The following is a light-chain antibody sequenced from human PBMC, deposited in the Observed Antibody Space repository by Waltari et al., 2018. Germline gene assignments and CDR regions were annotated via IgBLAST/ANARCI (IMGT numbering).Light chain of an antibody. CDR1: TSNTGGGYD. CDR3: QSYDKTLSAWV. CDR2: ANN. Sequence: HSLLTQPPPVSGATGPRSTVTCTGSTSNTGGGYDVQRYQQFPGGAPKLFIYANNNRPSGVPDRFSATKSGSSASLAITGLQAEDEADYYCQSYDKTLSAWVFGGGTRLTVL. J-gene: IGLJ3*02. V-gene: IGLV1-40*01.